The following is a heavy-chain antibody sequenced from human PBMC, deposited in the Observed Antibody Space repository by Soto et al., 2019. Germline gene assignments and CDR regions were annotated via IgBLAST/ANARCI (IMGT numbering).Heavy chain of an antibody. CDR2: IYYSGST. Sequence: QVQLQESGPGLVKPSETLSLTCTVSGGSISSYYWSWIRQPPGKGLEWIGYIYYSGSTNYNPSLKSRVTISVDTSKNQFSLKLRSVTAADTAVYYCARHTSYSGYVGYFDYWGQGTLVTVSS. CDR1: GGSISSYY. J-gene: IGHJ4*02. CDR3: ARHTSYSGYVGYFDY. V-gene: IGHV4-59*08. D-gene: IGHD5-12*01.